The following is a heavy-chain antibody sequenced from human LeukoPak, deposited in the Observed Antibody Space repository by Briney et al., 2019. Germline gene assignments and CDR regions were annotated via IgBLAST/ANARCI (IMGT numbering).Heavy chain of an antibody. V-gene: IGHV4-31*01. J-gene: IGHJ5*01. CDR2: IYYSGST. D-gene: IGHD2-15*01. CDR3: ARDPGGNWLDY. CDR1: GGSISSGGYY. Sequence: SETLSLTCTVSGGSISSGGYYWSWIRQHPGKGLEWIGYIYYSGSTYYNPSLKSPVTISVDTSKNQFSPKLSSVTAADTAVYYCARDPGGNWLDYWGQGTLVTVSS.